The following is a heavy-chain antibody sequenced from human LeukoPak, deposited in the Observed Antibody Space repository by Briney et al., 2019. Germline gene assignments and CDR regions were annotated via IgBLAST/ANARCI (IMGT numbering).Heavy chain of an antibody. CDR3: ERHKAERRSSGYDWGAFDV. Sequence: GESLKISCKNSGYRFNNYWIGWVRLMPGKGLEWMGIIYPDDSDTRYRPSFQGQVTISADKSSSTAYLQWSSLKASDTAMYYCERHKAERRSSGYDWGAFDVWGQGTMVTVSS. D-gene: IGHD5-12*01. J-gene: IGHJ3*01. CDR1: GYRFNNYW. CDR2: IYPDDSDT. V-gene: IGHV5-51*01.